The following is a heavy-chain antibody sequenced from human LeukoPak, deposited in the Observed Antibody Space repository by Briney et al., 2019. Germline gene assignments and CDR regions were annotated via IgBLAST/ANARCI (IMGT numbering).Heavy chain of an antibody. CDR3: AKRDDSSGYPLDY. CDR1: GFTFSSYA. Sequence: PGGSLRLSCAASGFTFSSYAMSWVRRAPGKGLEWVSAISGSGGSTYYADSVKGRFTISRDNSKNTLYLQMNSLRAEDTAVYYCAKRDDSSGYPLDYWGQGTLVTVSS. V-gene: IGHV3-23*01. D-gene: IGHD3-22*01. CDR2: ISGSGGST. J-gene: IGHJ4*02.